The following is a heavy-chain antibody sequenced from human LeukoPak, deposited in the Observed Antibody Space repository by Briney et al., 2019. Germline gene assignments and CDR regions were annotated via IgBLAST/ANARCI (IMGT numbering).Heavy chain of an antibody. D-gene: IGHD6-13*01. CDR2: IGSRTSTI. CDR1: GSTFSSYS. V-gene: IGHV3-48*02. J-gene: IGHJ6*03. Sequence: GGSLRLSCAASGSTFSSYSMNCVRLAPGKGLEWVSYIGSRTSTIYYADSVKGRFTISRDNAKNSLFLQMNSLRDEDTAVYYCARGELSAAAGSFVGYMDVWGKGTTVTVS. CDR3: ARGELSAAAGSFVGYMDV.